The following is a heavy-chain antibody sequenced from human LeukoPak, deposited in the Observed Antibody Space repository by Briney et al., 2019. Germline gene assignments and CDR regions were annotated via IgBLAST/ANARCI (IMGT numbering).Heavy chain of an antibody. Sequence: SETLSLTCTVSGGSINSSAYSWTWIRQPPGKGLEWIGSIHYDGNTYYKPSLKSRVTISVDTSKIQFSLRLSSATAADMATYYCARHSLNNYGSYYWGQGTLVTVSS. CDR1: GGSINSSAYS. J-gene: IGHJ4*02. V-gene: IGHV4-39*01. D-gene: IGHD5-24*01. CDR2: IHYDGNT. CDR3: ARHSLNNYGSYY.